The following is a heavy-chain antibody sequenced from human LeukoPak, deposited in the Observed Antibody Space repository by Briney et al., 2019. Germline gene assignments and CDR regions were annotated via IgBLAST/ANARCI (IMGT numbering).Heavy chain of an antibody. CDR2: ISGSGNST. CDR3: TRDVGAAGY. Sequence: GGSLRLSCAASGFTFSDYAMNWVRQAPGKGLYWVSTISGSGNSTYYADSVKGRFTISRDNSKKTLYLQMNSLRAEDTAVYYCTRDVGAAGYWGQGTLVTVSS. J-gene: IGHJ4*02. V-gene: IGHV3-23*01. CDR1: GFTFSDYA. D-gene: IGHD6-13*01.